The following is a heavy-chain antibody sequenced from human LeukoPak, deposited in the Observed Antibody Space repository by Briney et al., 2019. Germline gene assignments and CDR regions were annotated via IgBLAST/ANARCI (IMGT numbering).Heavy chain of an antibody. CDR2: MNPNSANT. CDR3: ARRGGRYSGYDFTFDY. J-gene: IGHJ4*02. V-gene: IGHV1-8*01. Sequence: ASVKVSCKSSGYTFTSYDINWVRQATGQGLEWMGWMNPNSANTGYAQKFQGRVTMTRNTSISTAYMELSSLRSEETAVYYCARRGGRYSGYDFTFDYWGQGTLVTVSS. CDR1: GYTFTSYD. D-gene: IGHD5-12*01.